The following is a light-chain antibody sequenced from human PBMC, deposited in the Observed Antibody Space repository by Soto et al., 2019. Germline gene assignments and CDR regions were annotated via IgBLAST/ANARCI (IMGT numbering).Light chain of an antibody. CDR3: QFYDSILSARYV. CDR2: GNT. V-gene: IGLV1-40*01. Sequence: QSVLTQPPSVSGAPGKRVTISCTGSSSNNGANYDVHWYQHRPGTAPKLLSFGNTNRPSGVPAQFSGSKSGTSASLAITGLQAEDEGDYYCQFYDSILSARYVFGSGTKVTVL. J-gene: IGLJ1*01. CDR1: SSNNGANYD.